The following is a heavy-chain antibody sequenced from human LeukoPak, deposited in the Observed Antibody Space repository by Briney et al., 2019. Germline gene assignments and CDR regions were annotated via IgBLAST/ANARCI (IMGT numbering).Heavy chain of an antibody. CDR2: IYPGDSAT. J-gene: IGHJ4*02. Sequence: GESLKISCKGSGYSFTSYWIGWVRQMPGKGLEWMGIIYPGDSATRYSPSFKGQVTISADKSISTAYLQWSSLKASDTAMYYCARRHCSSTSCQFDYWGQGTLVTVSS. CDR3: ARRHCSSTSCQFDY. D-gene: IGHD2-2*01. CDR1: GYSFTSYW. V-gene: IGHV5-51*01.